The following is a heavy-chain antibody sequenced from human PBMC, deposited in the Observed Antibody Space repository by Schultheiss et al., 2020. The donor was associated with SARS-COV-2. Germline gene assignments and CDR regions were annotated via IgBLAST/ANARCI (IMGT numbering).Heavy chain of an antibody. CDR2: ISYDGSNK. CDR1: GFTFSSYG. J-gene: IGHJ4*03. Sequence: GGSLRLSCAASGFTFSSYGMHWVRQAPGKGLEWVAVISYDGSNKYYADSVKGRFTISRDNAKNSLYLQMNSLRDEDTAVYYCARGGAEYSGYDFFNYWGQGTTVTVSS. CDR3: ARGGAEYSGYDFFNY. V-gene: IGHV3-30*03. D-gene: IGHD5-12*01.